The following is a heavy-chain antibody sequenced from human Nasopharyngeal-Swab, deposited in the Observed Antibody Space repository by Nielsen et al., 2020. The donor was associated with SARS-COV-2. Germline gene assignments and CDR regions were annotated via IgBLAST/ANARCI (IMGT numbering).Heavy chain of an antibody. J-gene: IGHJ4*02. CDR3: ARDRANWDFDY. D-gene: IGHD7-27*01. CDR1: GFTFSDYY. Sequence: GESLKTPCAASGFTFSDYYMSWRRQAPGKGLEYISYISGSGGTIYYGDSMKGRFTISRDNAKNSLYLQMNSLRAEDTAVYYCARDRANWDFDYWGQGTLVTVSS. CDR2: ISGSGGTI. V-gene: IGHV3-11*04.